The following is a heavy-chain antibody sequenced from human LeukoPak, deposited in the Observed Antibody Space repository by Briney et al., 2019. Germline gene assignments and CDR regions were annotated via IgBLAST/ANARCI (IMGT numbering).Heavy chain of an antibody. J-gene: IGHJ5*02. CDR2: IYSGGGT. D-gene: IGHD3-3*01. Sequence: GGSLRLSCAASGFTVSSKYMSWVRQAPGKGLEWVSVIYSGGGTYYADSVKGRFTVSRDNAKNSLYLQMNSLRAEDTAVYYCARDFWSGRSTEYNWFDPWGQGTLVTVSS. CDR1: GFTVSSKY. CDR3: ARDFWSGRSTEYNWFDP. V-gene: IGHV3-66*01.